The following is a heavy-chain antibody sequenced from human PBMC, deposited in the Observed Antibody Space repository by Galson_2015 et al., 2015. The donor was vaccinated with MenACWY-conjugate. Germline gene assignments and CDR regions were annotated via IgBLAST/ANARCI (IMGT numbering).Heavy chain of an antibody. CDR3: AKVAYSNSWSQPLDY. J-gene: IGHJ4*02. V-gene: IGHV3-30*18. CDR2: ISYDGSNK. CDR1: GFTFSNYG. Sequence: SLRLSCAASGFTFSNYGMHWVRQAPGKGLEWVAVISYDGSNKYYVDSVKGRFTISRDNSKNTLYLQMNSLRSEDTAVYYCAKVAYSNSWSQPLDYWGQGTLVTVSS. D-gene: IGHD2-15*01.